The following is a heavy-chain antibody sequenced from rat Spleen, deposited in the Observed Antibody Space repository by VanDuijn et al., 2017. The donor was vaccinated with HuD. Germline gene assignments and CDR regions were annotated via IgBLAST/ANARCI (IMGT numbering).Heavy chain of an antibody. V-gene: IGHV5-25*01. CDR2: ISTDGGNT. CDR1: GFTFNNFY. J-gene: IGHJ3*01. Sequence: EVQLVESGGGLVQPGRSMKLSCAASGFTFNNFYMAWVRQVPTKGLEWVASISTDGGNTYYRDSVKGRFTISRDNAESTLYLQMDSLRSEDTATYYCARRGSYVHLWFAYWGQGTLVTVSS. CDR3: ARRGSYVHLWFAY. D-gene: IGHD1-2*01.